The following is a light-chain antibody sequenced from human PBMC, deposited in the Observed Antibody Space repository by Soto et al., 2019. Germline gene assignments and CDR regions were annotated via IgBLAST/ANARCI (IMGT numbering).Light chain of an antibody. CDR2: LEGSGSY. J-gene: IGLJ3*02. CDR1: SGHSSYI. V-gene: IGLV4-60*02. CDR3: ETWDSNTRV. Sequence: QPVLTQSSSASASLGSSVKLTRTLSSGHSSYIIAWHQQQPGKAPRYLMKLEGSGSYNKGSGVPDRFSGYSSGADRYLTISNLQFEDEADYYGETWDSNTRVFGGGTKLTVL.